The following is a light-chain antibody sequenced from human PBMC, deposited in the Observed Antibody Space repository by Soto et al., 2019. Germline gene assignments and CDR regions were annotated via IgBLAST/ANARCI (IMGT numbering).Light chain of an antibody. J-gene: IGKJ5*01. V-gene: IGKV1-17*01. CDR3: LQHNSFPFA. Sequence: DIQMTQSPSSLSASVGDRVTITCRASQGIRNDLAWYQQKPGEAPKRLIYAASSLQSGVPSRFSGSGSGTEFTLTISSLQPEDFAAYYCLQHNSFPFAFGQGTRLEIK. CDR1: QGIRND. CDR2: AAS.